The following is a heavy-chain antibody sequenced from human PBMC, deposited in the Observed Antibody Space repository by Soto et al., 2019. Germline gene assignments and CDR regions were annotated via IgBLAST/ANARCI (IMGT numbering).Heavy chain of an antibody. J-gene: IGHJ4*02. V-gene: IGHV2-5*02. CDR2: IYWDGES. CDR1: GFSFTTTRMG. D-gene: IGHD1-1*01. CDR3: AHRDSTGTTTYFDS. Sequence: QITLKEAGPTLVKSTETLTLTCTFSGFSFTTTRMGVGWTRQPPGKALEWLEIIYWDGESRYNPLLRRRLTLTEDTTKNQVFLTMTNMDPKDTATYYCAHRDSTGTTTYFDSWGQGIPVTVAS.